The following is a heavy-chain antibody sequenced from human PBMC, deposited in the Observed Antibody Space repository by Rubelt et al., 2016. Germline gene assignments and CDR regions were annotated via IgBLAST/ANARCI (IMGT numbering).Heavy chain of an antibody. Sequence: WVANIRQDGNEIYYVDSVKGRFTISRDNAKESLYLQMNSLRAADTAVYYCVGADFYDVDLLLFYFDYWGQGTLVTVSS. CDR3: VGADFYDVDLLLFYFDY. J-gene: IGHJ4*02. CDR2: IRQDGNEI. D-gene: IGHD3-22*01. V-gene: IGHV3-7*01.